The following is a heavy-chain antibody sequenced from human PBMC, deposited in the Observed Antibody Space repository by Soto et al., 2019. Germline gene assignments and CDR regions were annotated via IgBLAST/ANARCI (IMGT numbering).Heavy chain of an antibody. V-gene: IGHV4-4*02. Sequence: SETLSLTCTVSGGSISSSNWWSWVRQPPGKGLEWIGEIYHSGSTNYNPSLKSRVTISVDKSKNQFSLKLSSVTAADTAVYYCARARSLYGSGSPFDYYMDVWGKGTTVTVSS. CDR2: IYHSGST. D-gene: IGHD3-10*01. CDR3: ARARSLYGSGSPFDYYMDV. J-gene: IGHJ6*03. CDR1: GGSISSSNW.